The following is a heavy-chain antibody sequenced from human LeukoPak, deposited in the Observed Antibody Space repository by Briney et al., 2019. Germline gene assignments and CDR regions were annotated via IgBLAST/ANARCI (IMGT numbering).Heavy chain of an antibody. CDR1: GFTFSDYY. V-gene: IGHV3-11*04. D-gene: IGHD3-22*01. Sequence: GGSLRLSCAASGFTFSDYYMSWIRQAPGKGLEWVSYISSSGSTIYYADSVKGRFTISRDNAKNSLYLQMNSLRAEDPAVYYCAKKGYDSSGHAWFDPWGQGTLVTVSS. CDR2: ISSSGSTI. CDR3: AKKGYDSSGHAWFDP. J-gene: IGHJ5*02.